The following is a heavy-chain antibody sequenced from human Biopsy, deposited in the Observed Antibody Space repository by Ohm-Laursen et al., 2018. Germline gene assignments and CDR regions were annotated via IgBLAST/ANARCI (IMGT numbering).Heavy chain of an antibody. Sequence: SLRLSCSASGFTFSIYGMHWVRQAPGKGLEWVAVIWYDGSNKYYADSVKGRFTIPRDGPKNTLYLRMNSLRAEDTAVYYCAREGDDSSGYTPHYFDYWGQGTLVTVSS. CDR1: GFTFSIYG. D-gene: IGHD3-22*01. CDR3: AREGDDSSGYTPHYFDY. J-gene: IGHJ4*02. V-gene: IGHV3-33*01. CDR2: IWYDGSNK.